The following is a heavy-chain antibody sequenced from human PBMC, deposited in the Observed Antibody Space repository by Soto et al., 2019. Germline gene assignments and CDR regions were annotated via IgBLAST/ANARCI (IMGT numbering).Heavy chain of an antibody. CDR3: ASSGSYWASRDYYYYGMDV. CDR1: GYSFTSYC. Sequence: PGESLKISCKGSGYSFTSYCIGWVRQMPGKGLEWMGIIYPGDSDTRYSPSFQGQVTISADKSISTAYLQWSSLKASDTAMYYCASSGSYWASRDYYYYGMDVWGQGTTVTVS. J-gene: IGHJ6*02. D-gene: IGHD3-10*01. V-gene: IGHV5-51*01. CDR2: IYPGDSDT.